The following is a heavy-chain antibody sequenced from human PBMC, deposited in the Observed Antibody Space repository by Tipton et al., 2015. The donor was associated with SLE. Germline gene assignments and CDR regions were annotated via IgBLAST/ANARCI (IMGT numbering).Heavy chain of an antibody. CDR2: ISYGGGT. J-gene: IGHJ6*02. D-gene: IGHD2-8*01. V-gene: IGHV4-61*09. CDR1: GGSISSGSYY. Sequence: TLSLTCTVSGGSISSGSYYWSWIRQPAGKGLEWIGYISYGGGTNYNPSLKSRVTMSVDTAKNQFSLKVTSVTAADTAVYYCARGMLTWRGAIVGVDVWGQGTTVNVSS. CDR3: ARGMLTWRGAIVGVDV.